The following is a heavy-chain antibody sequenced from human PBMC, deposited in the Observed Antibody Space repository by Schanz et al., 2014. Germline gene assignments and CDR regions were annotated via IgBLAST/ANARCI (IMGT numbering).Heavy chain of an antibody. CDR3: ARDRQQLVGRIGYYYGMDV. D-gene: IGHD6-13*01. V-gene: IGHV3-30*04. CDR2: ISYDGSHK. J-gene: IGHJ6*02. CDR1: GFTFSNFA. Sequence: QVQLVESGGGVVQPGRSLRLSCAASGFTFSNFAIHWVRQAPGKRLEWVAVISYDGSHKDYADSVKGRFTISRDNSKNTLYLQMNSLRAEDTAVYYCARDRQQLVGRIGYYYGMDVWGQGTTVTVSS.